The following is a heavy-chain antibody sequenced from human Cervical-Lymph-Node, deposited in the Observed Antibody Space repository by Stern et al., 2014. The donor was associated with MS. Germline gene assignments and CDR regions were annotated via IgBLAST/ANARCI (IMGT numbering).Heavy chain of an antibody. CDR3: ARVARIAVELDHFDS. Sequence: EVQLVESGAEVKKSGESLKISCKGSGYRFSTYWIGWVLQMTGKGLERMGIINPGDSDTRYSPSFQGQVPIPADKSSSTAYLQWSSLKASDTAIYYCARVARIAVELDHFDSWGQGTLVTVSS. CDR2: INPGDSDT. D-gene: IGHD6-19*01. CDR1: GYRFSTYW. J-gene: IGHJ4*02. V-gene: IGHV5-51*01.